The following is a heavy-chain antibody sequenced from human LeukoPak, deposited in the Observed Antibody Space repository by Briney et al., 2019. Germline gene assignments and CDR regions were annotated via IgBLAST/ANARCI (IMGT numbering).Heavy chain of an antibody. CDR3: ARGGTGYSSSGFEY. Sequence: SETLSLTCTVSGGSISSGSYYWSWIRQPAGKGLEWIGRIYTSGSTNYNPPLKSRVTISVDTSKNQFSLKLTSVTAADTAVCYCARGGTGYSSSGFEYWGQGTLVTVSS. CDR1: GGSISSGSYY. D-gene: IGHD6-13*01. J-gene: IGHJ4*02. V-gene: IGHV4-61*02. CDR2: IYTSGST.